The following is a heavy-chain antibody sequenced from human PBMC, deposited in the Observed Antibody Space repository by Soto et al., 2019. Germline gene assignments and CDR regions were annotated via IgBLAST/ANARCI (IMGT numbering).Heavy chain of an antibody. D-gene: IGHD2-21*02. CDR2: IKSKTAGGTS. J-gene: IGHJ4*02. CDR3: TTACGVVTAIDY. CDR1: GFTFSNAW. Sequence: GGSLRLSCAASGFTFSNAWMSWVRQAPGKGLEWVGRIKSKTAGGTSDYAAPVKGRFTISRDDSKNTRYLQMNGLKTEDTAVYYGTTACGVVTAIDYGGQGTLVTVSS. V-gene: IGHV3-15*01.